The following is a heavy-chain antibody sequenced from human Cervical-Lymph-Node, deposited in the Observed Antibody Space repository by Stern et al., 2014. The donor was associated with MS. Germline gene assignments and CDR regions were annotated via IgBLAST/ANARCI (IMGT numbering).Heavy chain of an antibody. D-gene: IGHD1-14*01. Sequence: QVQLVQSGAEVKKPGASVKVSCKASGYTFTSYGISWVRQAPGQGLEWMGWISPYNGKTNYAQSLQGRLTVTTDTSSTTAYMELRSLTSDDTAVYYCARKPRLMGYFDSWGQGTLVTVSS. CDR1: GYTFTSYG. CDR3: ARKPRLMGYFDS. CDR2: ISPYNGKT. V-gene: IGHV1-18*01. J-gene: IGHJ4*02.